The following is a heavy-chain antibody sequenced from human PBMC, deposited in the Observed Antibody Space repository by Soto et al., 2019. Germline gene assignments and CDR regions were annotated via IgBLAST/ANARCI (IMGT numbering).Heavy chain of an antibody. J-gene: IGHJ6*03. CDR1: GGTFSSYT. CDR2: IIPILGIA. D-gene: IGHD3-10*01. V-gene: IGHV1-69*08. CDR3: ARDRRGYYGSGSYSSDNYYMDV. Sequence: QVQLVQSGAEVKKPGSSVKVSCKASGGTFSSYTISWVRQAPGQGLEWMGRIIPILGIANYAQKFQGRVTNTADKSTSTAYMELSSLRSEDTAVYYCARDRRGYYGSGSYSSDNYYMDVWGKGTTVTVSS.